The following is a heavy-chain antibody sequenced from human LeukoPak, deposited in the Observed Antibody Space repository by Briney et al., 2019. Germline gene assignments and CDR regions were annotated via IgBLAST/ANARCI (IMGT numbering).Heavy chain of an antibody. J-gene: IGHJ5*02. CDR1: GGSISSSSYY. CDR3: AYSSGPGWFDP. CDR2: IYYSGST. V-gene: IGHV4-39*07. Sequence: SETLSLTCTVSGGSISSSSYYWGWIRQPPGKGLEWIGSIYYSGSTYYNPSLKSRVTISVDTSKNQFSLKLSSVTAADTAVYYCAYSSGPGWFDPWGQGTLVTVSS. D-gene: IGHD6-19*01.